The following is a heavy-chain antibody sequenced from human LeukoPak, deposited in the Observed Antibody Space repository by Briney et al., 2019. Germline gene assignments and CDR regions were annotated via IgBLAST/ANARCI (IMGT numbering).Heavy chain of an antibody. D-gene: IGHD3-22*01. Sequence: SETLSLTCTVSGGSISSYYWSWLRQPAGKGLEWVGRIYTSGSTNYNPSLKSRVTMSVDTSKNQFSLKLSSVTAADTAVYYCARDYYDSSGYQGNYYYYYMDVWGKGTTVTVSS. CDR1: GGSISSYY. CDR2: IYTSGST. V-gene: IGHV4-4*07. CDR3: ARDYYDSSGYQGNYYYYYMDV. J-gene: IGHJ6*03.